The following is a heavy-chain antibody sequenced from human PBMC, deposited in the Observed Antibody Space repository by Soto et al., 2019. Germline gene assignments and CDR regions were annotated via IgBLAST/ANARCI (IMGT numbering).Heavy chain of an antibody. CDR1: GYNFTNYW. J-gene: IGHJ3*02. V-gene: IGHV5-51*01. Sequence: PGESLKISCQGSGYNFTNYWIGWVRQMPGKGLEWMGIIYPGDSDTRYSPSFQGQVSISADMSIYTAYLQWSSLKASGTAIYYCARHKVACTKGACYNGDDFDIRGQGPFVTVSS. CDR3: ARHKVACTKGACYNGDDFDI. CDR2: IYPGDSDT. D-gene: IGHD2-8*01.